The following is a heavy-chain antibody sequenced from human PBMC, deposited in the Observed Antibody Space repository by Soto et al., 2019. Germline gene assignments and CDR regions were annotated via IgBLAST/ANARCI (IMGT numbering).Heavy chain of an antibody. Sequence: QITLKESGPTLVKPTQTLTLTCTFSGFSLSTSGVGVGWIRQPPGKALEWLPLIYWDDDKGYSPSLNSRLTITKDTSKIQVVLTMTNMDPVDTATYYWAHLEGRGWYIYFDYWGQGTLVTVSS. D-gene: IGHD6-19*01. J-gene: IGHJ4*02. CDR3: AHLEGRGWYIYFDY. CDR1: GFSLSTSGVG. V-gene: IGHV2-5*02. CDR2: IYWDDDK.